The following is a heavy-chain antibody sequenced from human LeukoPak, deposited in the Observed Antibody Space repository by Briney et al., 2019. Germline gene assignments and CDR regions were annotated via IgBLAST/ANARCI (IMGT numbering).Heavy chain of an antibody. V-gene: IGHV3-9*01. CDR1: GFTFNDYA. J-gene: IGHJ3*02. CDR2: INWNSDNI. D-gene: IGHD3-22*01. Sequence: GRSLRLSCAASGFTFNDYAMYSVRQAPGKGLEWVSGINWNSDNIGYTDSVKGGFTISRDDAKNSLFLQMNSLRAEDTALYYCARASYYYDTTGLGAVDIWGQGTMVTVSS. CDR3: ARASYYYDTTGLGAVDI.